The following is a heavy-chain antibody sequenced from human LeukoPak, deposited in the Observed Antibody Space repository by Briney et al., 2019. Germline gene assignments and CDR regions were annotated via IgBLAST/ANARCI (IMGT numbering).Heavy chain of an antibody. D-gene: IGHD6-19*01. J-gene: IGHJ4*02. CDR2: ISGSGGST. Sequence: GGALRLSCAASGFTFSSYAMSWVRQAPGQGLEWVSAISGSGGSTYYADSVKGRFTISRDNSKNTLYVQMNSLRAEDTAVYYCAKDSGWNYYFDYWGQGTLVTVSS. CDR3: AKDSGWNYYFDY. V-gene: IGHV3-23*01. CDR1: GFTFSSYA.